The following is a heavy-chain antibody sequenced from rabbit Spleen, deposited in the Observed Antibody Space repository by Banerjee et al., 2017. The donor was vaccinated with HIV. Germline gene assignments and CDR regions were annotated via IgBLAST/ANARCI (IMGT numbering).Heavy chain of an antibody. Sequence: QEQLVESGGGLVQPEGSLTLTCTASGFSFIYKCVMCWVRQAPGKGLEWIACIDDVDGSTYYASWAKGRFSSSKTSSTTVTLQMTSLTAADTATYFCARTTYGYDDYADLYYAAMDLWGQGTLVIVS. V-gene: IGHV1S45*01. CDR1: GFSFIYKCV. CDR3: ARTTYGYDDYADLYYAAMDL. J-gene: IGHJ6*01. D-gene: IGHD6-1*01. CDR2: IDDVDGST.